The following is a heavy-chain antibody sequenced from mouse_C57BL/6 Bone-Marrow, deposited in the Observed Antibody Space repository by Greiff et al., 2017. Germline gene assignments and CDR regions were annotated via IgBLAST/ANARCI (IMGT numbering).Heavy chain of an antibody. Sequence: QVQLKQPGAELVMPGASVKLSCKASGYTFTSYWMHWVKQRPGQGLEWIGEIDPSASYTTYNQKFKGKSTLTVDKSSSTAYMQLSSRTSEDSAVYYCARRGVMDYWGQGTSVPVSS. CDR2: IDPSASYT. J-gene: IGHJ4*01. CDR3: ARRGVMDY. V-gene: IGHV1-69*01. CDR1: GYTFTSYW.